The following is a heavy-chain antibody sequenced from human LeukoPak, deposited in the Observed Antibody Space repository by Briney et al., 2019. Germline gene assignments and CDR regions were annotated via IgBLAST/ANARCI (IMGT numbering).Heavy chain of an antibody. CDR1: GGSISSGSYY. CDR2: IYTSGST. Sequence: SETLSLTCTVSGGSISSGSYYWSWIRQPAGKGLEWIGRIYTSGSTNYNPSLKSRVTISVDTSKNQFSLKLSSVTAADTAVYYCASSFHYYDSSGSNTGDYWGQGTLVTVSS. J-gene: IGHJ4*02. V-gene: IGHV4-61*02. CDR3: ASSFHYYDSSGSNTGDY. D-gene: IGHD3-22*01.